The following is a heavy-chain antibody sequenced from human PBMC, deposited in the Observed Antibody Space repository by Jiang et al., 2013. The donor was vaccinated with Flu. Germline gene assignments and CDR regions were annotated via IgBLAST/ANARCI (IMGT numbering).Heavy chain of an antibody. CDR3: ARDPEQRGGVYNGMDV. Sequence: VQLVESGGGLVQPGGSLRLSCAASGFTFSNYWMSWVRQAPGKGPEWVANIKRDGSLKYYVDSVKGRFTISRDNTKKSLYLQMNSLTEEDTAVYYCARDPEQRGGVYNGMDVWGKGTTVTVSS. CDR2: IKRDGSLK. J-gene: IGHJ6*04. V-gene: IGHV3-7*03. CDR1: GFTFSNYW. D-gene: IGHD6-25*01.